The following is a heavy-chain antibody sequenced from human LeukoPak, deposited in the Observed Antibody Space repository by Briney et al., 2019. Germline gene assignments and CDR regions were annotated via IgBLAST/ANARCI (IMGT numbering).Heavy chain of an antibody. V-gene: IGHV3-21*01. Sequence: GGSLRLSCAASGFTFSSYSMNWVRQAPGKGLEWVSSISSSSSYTYYADSVKGRFTISRDNAKNSLYLQMNSLRAEDTAVYYCARDCSSTSCYDGAFDIWGQGTMVTVSS. J-gene: IGHJ3*02. CDR2: ISSSSSYT. CDR3: ARDCSSTSCYDGAFDI. D-gene: IGHD2-2*01. CDR1: GFTFSSYS.